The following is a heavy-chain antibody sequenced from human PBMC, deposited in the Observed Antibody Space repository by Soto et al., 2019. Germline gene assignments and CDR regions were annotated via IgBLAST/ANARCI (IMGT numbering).Heavy chain of an antibody. Sequence: QVQLQQWGAGLLKPSETLSLTCGVSGASLSGVYWTWIRQTPGRGLERIGEINHSGSDYYNPDLVDRVTISVDTSKKQFSLSLTSVTAADTGRYYCARAFKGSIENTGWPKPYYYGLDVWAQGTAVIVSS. CDR1: GASLSGVY. V-gene: IGHV4-34*01. CDR3: ARAFKGSIENTGWPKPYYYGLDV. J-gene: IGHJ6*02. D-gene: IGHD6-19*01. CDR2: INHSGSD.